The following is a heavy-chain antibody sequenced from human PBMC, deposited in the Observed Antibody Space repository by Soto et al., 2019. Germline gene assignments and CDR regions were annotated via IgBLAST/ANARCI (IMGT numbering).Heavy chain of an antibody. V-gene: IGHV3-21*01. J-gene: IGHJ6*02. CDR2: ISSSSSYI. Sequence: EVQLVESGGGLVKPGGSLRLSCAASGFTFSSYSMNWVRQAPGKGLEWVSSISSSSSYIYYADSVKGRFTISRDNAKNSLYLQMNSLRAEDTAVYYCAVLRGLSNYYYYGMDVWGQGTTVTVSS. CDR3: AVLRGLSNYYYYGMDV. CDR1: GFTFSSYS.